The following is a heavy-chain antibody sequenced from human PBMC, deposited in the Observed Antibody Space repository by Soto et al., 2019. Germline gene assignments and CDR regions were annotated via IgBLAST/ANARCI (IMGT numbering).Heavy chain of an antibody. J-gene: IGHJ4*02. CDR1: GFTFSSYA. CDR3: VGARYGGVGATYSES. D-gene: IGHD1-26*01. V-gene: IGHV3-23*01. Sequence: LRLSCAASGFTFSSYAMSWVRQAPGKGLEWVSAISGSGGSTYYADSVKGRFTISRDNSKNTLYLQMNSLSSVTAADTAVYYCVGARYGGVGATYSESWGQGALVTVSS. CDR2: ISGSGGST.